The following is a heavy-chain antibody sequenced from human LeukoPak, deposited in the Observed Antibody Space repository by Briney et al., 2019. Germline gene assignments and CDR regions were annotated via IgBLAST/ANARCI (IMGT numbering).Heavy chain of an antibody. J-gene: IGHJ4*02. CDR2: INHSGST. Sequence: SETPSLTCAVYGGSFSGYYWSWIRQPPGKGLEWIGEINHSGSTNYNPSLKSRVTISVDTSKNQFSLKLSSVTAADTAVYYCARARDGVVDYWGQGTLVTVSS. D-gene: IGHD3-10*01. CDR3: ARARDGVVDY. CDR1: GGSFSGYY. V-gene: IGHV4-34*01.